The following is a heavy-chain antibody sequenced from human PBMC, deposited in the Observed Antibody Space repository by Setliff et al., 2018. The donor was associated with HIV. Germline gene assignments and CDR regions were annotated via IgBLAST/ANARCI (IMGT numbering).Heavy chain of an antibody. J-gene: IGHJ6*02. CDR1: GGTFSSYT. CDR3: ARVTMIVVGHYYYGMDV. V-gene: IGHV1-69*10. CDR2: IIPILGIA. Sequence: SVKVSCKASGGTFSSYTINWVRQAPGQGLEWMGGIIPILGIANYAQKFQGRVTITADKSTSIAYMELSSLRSEDTAVYYCARVTMIVVGHYYYGMDVWGQGTTVTVSS. D-gene: IGHD3-22*01.